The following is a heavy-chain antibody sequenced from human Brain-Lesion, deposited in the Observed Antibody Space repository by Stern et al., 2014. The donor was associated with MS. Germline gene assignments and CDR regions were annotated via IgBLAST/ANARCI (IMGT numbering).Heavy chain of an antibody. CDR2: ISYSGNP. Sequence: QVQLVQSGPGLVKPSQTLSLTCTVSGGAVSSGDRHWSWIRQPPEKGLEGIGYISYSGNPYYNPSLESRVTISMDRSKNQFSLKLRSVTAADTAVYYCARVTEFLRFFYPDYWGQGIRVTVSS. V-gene: IGHV4-30-4*08. CDR3: ARVTEFLRFFYPDY. D-gene: IGHD3-3*01. J-gene: IGHJ4*02. CDR1: GGAVSSGDRH.